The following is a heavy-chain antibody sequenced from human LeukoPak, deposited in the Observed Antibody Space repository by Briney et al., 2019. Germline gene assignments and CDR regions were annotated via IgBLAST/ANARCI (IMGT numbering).Heavy chain of an antibody. V-gene: IGHV3-53*01. J-gene: IGHJ5*02. CDR3: ARDLGQYYDTSDNWFDP. CDR2: IYSSVT. Sequence: PGGSLRLSCTVPGFTISSNSMSWVRQAPGKGLEWVSFIYSSVTHYSDSVKGRFTISRDNAKNTLNLQMNSLRAEDTAVYYCARDLGQYYDTSDNWFDPWGQGTLVTVSS. CDR1: GFTISSNS. D-gene: IGHD3-22*01.